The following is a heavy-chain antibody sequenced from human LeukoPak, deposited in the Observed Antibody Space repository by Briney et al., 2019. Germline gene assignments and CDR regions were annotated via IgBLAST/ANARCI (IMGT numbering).Heavy chain of an antibody. CDR3: AKSNGYGLIDI. CDR2: IYHSGST. D-gene: IGHD3-10*01. J-gene: IGHJ3*02. V-gene: IGHV4-4*02. CDR1: GGSISSSNW. Sequence: PSETLSLTCAVSGGSISSSNWWSWVRQPPGKGLEWIGEIYHSGSTNYNPSLKSRVTISLDTSRNQFSLKLNSVTAADTAVYYCAKSNGYGLIDIWGQGTMVTVSS.